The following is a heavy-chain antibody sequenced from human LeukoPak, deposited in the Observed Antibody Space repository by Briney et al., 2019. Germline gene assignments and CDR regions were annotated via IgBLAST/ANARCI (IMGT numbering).Heavy chain of an antibody. J-gene: IGHJ5*01. CDR2: ICHSGST. Sequence: WETLALTCAVSGYSISNCYQWGLIRQPPRETVEGIDSICHSGSTHHNQSLKRRVTISGDTSKNHLSLRLSAVTAADTAVYYCARDPRWLTSDSTHTSCYENYFDPWGQGTLVTVSS. D-gene: IGHD2-2*01. CDR1: GYSISNCYQ. CDR3: ARDPRWLTSDSTHTSCYENYFDP. V-gene: IGHV4-38-2*02.